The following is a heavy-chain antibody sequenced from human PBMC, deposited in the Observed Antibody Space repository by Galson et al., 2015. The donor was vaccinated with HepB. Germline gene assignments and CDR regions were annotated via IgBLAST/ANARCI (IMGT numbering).Heavy chain of an antibody. J-gene: IGHJ4*02. D-gene: IGHD2-15*01. V-gene: IGHV1-18*01. CDR3: ARRSPGYCSGGSCSRTGFDY. CDR1: GYTFTSYG. Sequence: SVKVSCKASGYTFTSYGISWVRQAPGQGLGWMGWISAYNGNTNYAQKLQGRVTMTTDTSTSTAYMELRSLRSDDTAVYYCARRSPGYCSGGSCSRTGFDYWGQGTLVTVSS. CDR2: ISAYNGNT.